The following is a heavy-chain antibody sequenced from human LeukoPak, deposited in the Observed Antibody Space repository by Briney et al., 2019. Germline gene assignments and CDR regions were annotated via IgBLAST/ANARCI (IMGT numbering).Heavy chain of an antibody. J-gene: IGHJ5*02. Sequence: ASVKVSCKASGYTFTSYGISWVRQAPGQGLEWMGWISAYNGNTNYAQKLQGRVTMTTDTSTSTAYMELRSLRSDDTAVYYCARMKDWGYYDSSGYHPAGWFDPWGQGTLVTVSS. V-gene: IGHV1-18*01. CDR1: GYTFTSYG. CDR2: ISAYNGNT. D-gene: IGHD3-22*01. CDR3: ARMKDWGYYDSSGYHPAGWFDP.